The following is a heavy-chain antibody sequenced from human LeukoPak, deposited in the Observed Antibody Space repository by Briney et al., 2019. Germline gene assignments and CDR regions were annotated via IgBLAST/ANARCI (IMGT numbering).Heavy chain of an antibody. V-gene: IGHV4-59*01. CDR3: ARDRGAVAGFDY. CDR2: IYYSGST. D-gene: IGHD6-19*01. CDR1: GGSISGYY. Sequence: KTSETLSLTCTVSGGSISGYYWSWIRQPPGKGPEWIGYIYYSGSTNYNPSLKSRVTASVDTSNNQFSLKLSSVTAADTALYYCARDRGAVAGFDYWGQGTLVTVSS. J-gene: IGHJ4*02.